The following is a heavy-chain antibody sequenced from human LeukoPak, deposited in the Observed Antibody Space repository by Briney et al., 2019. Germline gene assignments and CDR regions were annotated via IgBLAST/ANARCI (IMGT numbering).Heavy chain of an antibody. Sequence: SETLSLTCTVSGASISSYYWSWIRQPPGKGLEWIGYIYSSGSTDYNPSLKSRVTISVDTSENQFSLKLSSVTAADTAVYYCARGGSGNSGYWGQGTLVTVSS. CDR3: ARGGSGNSGY. J-gene: IGHJ4*02. V-gene: IGHV4-59*01. CDR2: IYSSGST. D-gene: IGHD2-15*01. CDR1: GASISSYY.